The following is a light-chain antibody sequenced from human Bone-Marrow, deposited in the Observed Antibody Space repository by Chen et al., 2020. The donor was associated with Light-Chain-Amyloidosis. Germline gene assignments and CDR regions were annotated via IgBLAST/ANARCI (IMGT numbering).Light chain of an antibody. Sequence: QSVLTQPPSVSAAPGQKVTISCSGSNSNIGINYVSWYQQLPGTSPQLLIYENNQRPSEIPDRFSGSKSGTSATLGVAGLQTGDEADYYCATWDSSLTVWMFGGGTKLTVL. CDR3: ATWDSSLTVWM. V-gene: IGLV1-51*02. J-gene: IGLJ3*02. CDR2: ENN. CDR1: NSNIGINY.